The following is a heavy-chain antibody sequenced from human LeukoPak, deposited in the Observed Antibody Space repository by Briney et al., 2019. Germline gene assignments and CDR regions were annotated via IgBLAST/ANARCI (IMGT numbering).Heavy chain of an antibody. Sequence: GGSLRLSCSASEFTFSVYWMTWVRQAPGKGLEWVATIKEDGSDKYYVDSVRGRFTISRDNAESTVYLQMDRLTAEDTALYFCVRDGIRDIPGIITIRYDFWGQGTLVTVSA. CDR3: VRDGIRDIPGIITIRYDF. D-gene: IGHD3-10*01. CDR1: EFTFSVYW. V-gene: IGHV3-7*05. CDR2: IKEDGSDK. J-gene: IGHJ4*02.